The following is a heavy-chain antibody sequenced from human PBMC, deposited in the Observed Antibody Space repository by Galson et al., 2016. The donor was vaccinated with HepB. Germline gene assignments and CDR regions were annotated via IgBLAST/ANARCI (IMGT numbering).Heavy chain of an antibody. V-gene: IGHV4-39*01. CDR3: ARHDRGIAAAFDH. J-gene: IGHJ4*02. Sequence: SETLSLTCTVSGGSISSSSIYYWGWIRQPPGKGLEWIGSIYNSESTYYNPSLRIRVTMSVDTPKNQFSLKLSSVTAADTAVYYCARHDRGIAAAFDHWGQGTLVTVSS. CDR2: IYNSEST. D-gene: IGHD6-25*01. CDR1: GGSISSSSIYY.